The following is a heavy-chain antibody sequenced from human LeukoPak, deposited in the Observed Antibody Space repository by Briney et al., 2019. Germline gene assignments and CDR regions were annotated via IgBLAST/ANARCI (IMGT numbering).Heavy chain of an antibody. Sequence: HPGGSLRLSCAASGFTFSSYWMSWVRQAPGKGLEWVASIEQVGSEIYYVDSVKGRFTISRDNAKNSLYLQMNSLRAEDTAVYYCARDKVVGPTQFDYWGQGTLVTVSS. CDR1: GFTFSSYW. J-gene: IGHJ4*02. CDR2: IEQVGSEI. CDR3: ARDKVVGPTQFDY. D-gene: IGHD1-26*01. V-gene: IGHV3-7*01.